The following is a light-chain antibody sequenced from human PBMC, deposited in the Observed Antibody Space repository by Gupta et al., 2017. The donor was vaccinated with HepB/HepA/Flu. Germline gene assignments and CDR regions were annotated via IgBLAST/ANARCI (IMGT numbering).Light chain of an antibody. Sequence: IQMTQSPSSLSASVEDRVTITCRASQSISSYVNWYQQKPGKAPKLLIHFASNLQSGVPSRFSGSGSGTDFTLTISSLQPEDFATYYCQQSHSTPPTFGQGTKVEIK. CDR1: QSISSY. J-gene: IGKJ1*01. CDR2: FAS. CDR3: QQSHSTPPT. V-gene: IGKV1-39*01.